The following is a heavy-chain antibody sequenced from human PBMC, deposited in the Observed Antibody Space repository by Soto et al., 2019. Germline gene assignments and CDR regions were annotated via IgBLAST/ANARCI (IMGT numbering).Heavy chain of an antibody. CDR1: GFTFSSYA. D-gene: IGHD6-13*01. V-gene: IGHV3-23*01. CDR3: AKDRGRTWYEDY. Sequence: ESGGGLVQPGGSLRLSCAASGFTFSSYAMTWVRQAPGKGLEWVSAISGSGNTSYYADSVKGRFTISRDSSKKMLNLQMNSLRPEDTAVYYCAKDRGRTWYEDYWGQGTLVTVSS. J-gene: IGHJ4*02. CDR2: ISGSGNTS.